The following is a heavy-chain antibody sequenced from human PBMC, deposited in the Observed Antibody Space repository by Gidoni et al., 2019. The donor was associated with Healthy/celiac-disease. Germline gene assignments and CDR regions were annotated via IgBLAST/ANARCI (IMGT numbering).Heavy chain of an antibody. CDR2: ISWNSGSI. CDR3: AKDELRGSLRAAFDY. D-gene: IGHD1-26*01. V-gene: IGHV3-9*01. CDR1: GFTFDDYA. J-gene: IGHJ4*02. Sequence: EVQLVESGGGLVQPGRSLRLSCAASGFTFDDYAMHWVRQAPGKGLEWVSGISWNSGSIGYADSVKGRFTISRDNAKNSLYLQMNSLRAEDTALYYCAKDELRGSLRAAFDYWGQGTLVTVSS.